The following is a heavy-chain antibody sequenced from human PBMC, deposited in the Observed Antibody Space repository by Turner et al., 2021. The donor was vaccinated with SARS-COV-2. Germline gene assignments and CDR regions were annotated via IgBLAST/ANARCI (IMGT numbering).Heavy chain of an antibody. J-gene: IGHJ4*02. CDR1: GFTFSSYW. D-gene: IGHD7-27*01. CDR2: IDQDRSEK. V-gene: IGHV3-7*01. Sequence: EVQLVESGGGLVLPGGSLRLSCAASGFTFSSYWMSWVRQAPGKGLEWVANIDQDRSEKYYVGSVKGRFTISRDNAKNSLYLQVNSLRAEDTAVYYCARSELGLFFDYWGQGTLVTVSS. CDR3: ARSELGLFFDY.